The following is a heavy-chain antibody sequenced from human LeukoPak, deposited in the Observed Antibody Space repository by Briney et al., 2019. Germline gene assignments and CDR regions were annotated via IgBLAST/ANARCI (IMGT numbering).Heavy chain of an antibody. J-gene: IGHJ4*02. CDR3: ARDDYYDSSGYYTL. CDR1: GYTFTSHG. V-gene: IGHV1-18*01. CDR2: INTYIGNT. Sequence: ASVKVSCKASGYTFTSHGISWVRQAPGQGLEWMGWINTYIGNTNYAQKFQGRVTMTTDTSTSTPYMELRSLKSDDTAVYYCARDDYYDSSGYYTLWGQGTPVTVSS. D-gene: IGHD3-22*01.